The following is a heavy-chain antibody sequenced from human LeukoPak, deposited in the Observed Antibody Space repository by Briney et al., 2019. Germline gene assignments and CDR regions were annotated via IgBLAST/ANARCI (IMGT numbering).Heavy chain of an antibody. CDR3: ARHGRIGDYYDSSGYYYFDY. CDR2: IYTSGST. Sequence: SETLSLTCTVSGGSISSYYWSWIRQPPGKGLEWIGYIYTSGSTNYNPSLKSRVTISVDTSKNQFSLKLSSVTVADTAVYYCARHGRIGDYYDSSGYYYFDYWGQGTLVTVSS. CDR1: GGSISSYY. V-gene: IGHV4-4*09. J-gene: IGHJ4*02. D-gene: IGHD3-22*01.